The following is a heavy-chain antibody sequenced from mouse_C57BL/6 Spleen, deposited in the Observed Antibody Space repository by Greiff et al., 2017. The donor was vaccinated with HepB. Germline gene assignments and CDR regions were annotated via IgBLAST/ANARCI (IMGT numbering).Heavy chain of an antibody. J-gene: IGHJ4*01. D-gene: IGHD2-1*01. Sequence: EVMLVESGGGLVKPGGSLKLSCAASGFTFSSYAMSWVRQTPEKRLEWVATISDGGSYTYYPDNVKGRFTISRDNAKNNLYLQMSHLKSEDTAMYYCASRYYRRPMDYWGQGTSVTVSS. CDR1: GFTFSSYA. V-gene: IGHV5-4*03. CDR2: ISDGGSYT. CDR3: ASRYYRRPMDY.